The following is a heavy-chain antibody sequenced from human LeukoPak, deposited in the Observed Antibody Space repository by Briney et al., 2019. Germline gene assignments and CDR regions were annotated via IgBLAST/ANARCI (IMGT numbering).Heavy chain of an antibody. CDR2: IYYSGNT. J-gene: IGHJ2*01. Sequence: SETLSLTSTVSGGSISSYYWSWIRQPPGKRLEWIGYIYYSGNTNYNPSLKSRVTISVDTSKNQFSLKLSSVTAADTAVYYCARESVFWYFDLWGRGTLVTVSS. V-gene: IGHV4-59*01. CDR3: ARESVFWYFDL. CDR1: GGSISSYY.